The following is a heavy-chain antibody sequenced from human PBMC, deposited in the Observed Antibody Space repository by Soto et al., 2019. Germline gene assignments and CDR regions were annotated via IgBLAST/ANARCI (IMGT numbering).Heavy chain of an antibody. D-gene: IGHD2-15*01. CDR2: IYWDDDK. CDR1: GFSLSTSGVG. J-gene: IGHJ4*02. CDR3: AHRRNVELGPLRFFDY. V-gene: IGHV2-5*02. Sequence: QITLKESGPTLVKPTQTLTLTCTFSGFSLSTSGVGVGWIRQPPGEALEWLALIYWDDDKRYSPSLKSRLTITKDTSNNQVVLTMTDVDPVDTATYFCAHRRNVELGPLRFFDYWGQGTQVTVSS.